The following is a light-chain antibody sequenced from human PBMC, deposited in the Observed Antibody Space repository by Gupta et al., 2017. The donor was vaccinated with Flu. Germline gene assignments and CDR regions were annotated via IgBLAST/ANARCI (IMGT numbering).Light chain of an antibody. CDR3: QQYHTMPWT. J-gene: IGKJ1*01. CDR1: KSVVSSPNNRNC. V-gene: IGKV4-1*01. Sequence: GERATITCKASKSVVSSPNNRNCLAWYQHKPGNTPKVLMSWASNRETGVPERFSGGGSGTDFSLTISSLQAEDSASYYCQQYHTMPWTFGRGTXVEIK. CDR2: WAS.